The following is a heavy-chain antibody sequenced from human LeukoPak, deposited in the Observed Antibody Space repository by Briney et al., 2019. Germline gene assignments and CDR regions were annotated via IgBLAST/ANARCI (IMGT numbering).Heavy chain of an antibody. J-gene: IGHJ4*02. CDR1: GDSITNTNYY. CDR3: AREWQYQFDY. V-gene: IGHV4-39*07. CDR2: VYHSGIT. Sequence: SETLSLTCTVSGDSITNTNYYWAWIRQSPGEGLEWIGSVYHSGITYYTPSLKSRVSISVDTSKNQLSLKVTSVTASDTAVYYCAREWQYQFDYWGQGSLVTVSS. D-gene: IGHD2/OR15-2a*01.